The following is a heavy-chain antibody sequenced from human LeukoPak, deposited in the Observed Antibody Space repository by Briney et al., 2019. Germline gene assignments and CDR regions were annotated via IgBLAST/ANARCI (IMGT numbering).Heavy chain of an antibody. V-gene: IGHV3-7*01. D-gene: IGHD1-26*01. Sequence: GGSLRLSCATSGFSFSGTWMTWVRQAPGKGLECITNISPDGSEKYYLDSVKGRFTLSRDNAKKLVYLQMNSLRVEDTAIYFCATDLNHDSGGWGQGTLVTVSS. CDR3: ATDLNHDSGG. CDR1: GFSFSGTW. J-gene: IGHJ4*02. CDR2: ISPDGSEK.